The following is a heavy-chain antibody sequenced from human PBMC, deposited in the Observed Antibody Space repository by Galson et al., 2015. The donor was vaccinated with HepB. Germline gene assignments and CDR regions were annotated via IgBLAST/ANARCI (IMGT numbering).Heavy chain of an antibody. V-gene: IGHV1-8*01. D-gene: IGHD6-13*01. Sequence: SVKVSCKASGYTFTSYDINWVRQATGQGLEWMGWMNPNSGNTGYAQKFQGKVTMTRNTSISTAYMELSSLRSEDTAVYYCARGPRAAGYDNWFDPWGQGTLVIVSS. CDR3: ARGPRAAGYDNWFDP. CDR1: GYTFTSYD. CDR2: MNPNSGNT. J-gene: IGHJ5*02.